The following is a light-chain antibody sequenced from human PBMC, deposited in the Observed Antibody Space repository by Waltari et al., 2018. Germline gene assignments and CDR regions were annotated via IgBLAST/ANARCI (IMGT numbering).Light chain of an antibody. J-gene: IGKJ2*01. CDR1: QSVLYSSNNKNY. Sequence: DIVMTQSPDSLAVSLGERATINCKSSQSVLYSSNNKNYLAWYQQKPGPPPKLLIYWASTRDSGVPDRFSGSGSGTDFTLTISSLQAEDVAVYYCQQYYSIPYTFGQGTKLEIK. CDR2: WAS. V-gene: IGKV4-1*01. CDR3: QQYYSIPYT.